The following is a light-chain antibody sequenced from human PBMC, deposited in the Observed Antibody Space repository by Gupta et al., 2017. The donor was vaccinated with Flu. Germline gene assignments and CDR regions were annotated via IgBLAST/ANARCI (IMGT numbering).Light chain of an antibody. V-gene: IGKV1-5*03. Sequence: DIQMTQSPSTLSASVGDRVTITCRASQSISNRLAWYQQKAGKPPKILIYKTSTLEGGVPSRFSGSGSGTQFTLTISSLQPDDFATYYCQQYDYYWTFGQGTKVEI. CDR2: KTS. CDR3: QQYDYYWT. J-gene: IGKJ1*01. CDR1: QSISNR.